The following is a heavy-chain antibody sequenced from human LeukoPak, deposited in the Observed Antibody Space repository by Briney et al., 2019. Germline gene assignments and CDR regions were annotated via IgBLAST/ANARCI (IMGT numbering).Heavy chain of an antibody. J-gene: IGHJ6*03. Sequence: GGSLRLSCDASGFTFGLYTITWVRQAPGKGLEWVSSITSTGAYINYADSVKGRFTISRDNAKNSLYLQMDSLRAEDTAVYYCARVATGATTSNYFYYYMDVLGRGTTVTVSS. V-gene: IGHV3-21*01. CDR2: ITSTGAYI. D-gene: IGHD1-26*01. CDR3: ARVATGATTSNYFYYYMDV. CDR1: GFTFGLYT.